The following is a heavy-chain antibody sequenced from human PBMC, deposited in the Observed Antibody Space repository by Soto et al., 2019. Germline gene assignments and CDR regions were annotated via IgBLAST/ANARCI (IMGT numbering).Heavy chain of an antibody. D-gene: IGHD5-12*01. CDR3: ARGGLGYLGQFDY. J-gene: IGHJ4*02. V-gene: IGHV4-34*01. Sequence: PSETLSLTCSVHGGSFSGYYWSWIRQPPGKGLEWIGEINHSGSTNYNPSLKSRVTISVDTSKNQFSLKLSSVTAADTAVYYCARGGLGYLGQFDYWGQGTLVTVSS. CDR2: INHSGST. CDR1: GGSFSGYY.